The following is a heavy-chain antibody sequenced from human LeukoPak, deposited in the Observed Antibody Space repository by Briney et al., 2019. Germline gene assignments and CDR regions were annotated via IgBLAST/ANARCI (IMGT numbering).Heavy chain of an antibody. CDR2: ISYDGSNK. J-gene: IGHJ4*02. D-gene: IGHD5-18*01. CDR1: GFHFSSYG. Sequence: GRSPRLSFAAPGFHFSSYGMPWGRQAPGKGVGGGAVISYDGSNKYYADSVKGRFTISRDNSKNTLYLQMNSLRAEDTAVYYCAKDMRGGIQLWLRSTTSPDYWGQGTLVTVSS. V-gene: IGHV3-30*18. CDR3: AKDMRGGIQLWLRSTTSPDY.